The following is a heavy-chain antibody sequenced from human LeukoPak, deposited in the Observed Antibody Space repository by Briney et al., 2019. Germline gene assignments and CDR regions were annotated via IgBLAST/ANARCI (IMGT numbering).Heavy chain of an antibody. Sequence: GGSLRLSCAASGFTFSNAWMSWVRQAPGKGLEWVGRIKSKTDGGTTDYAAPVKGRFTISRDDSKNTLYLQMNSLKTEDTAVYYCTTGSTAMVTQVPNDYWGQGTLVTVSS. V-gene: IGHV3-15*01. CDR2: IKSKTDGGTT. CDR1: GFTFSNAW. D-gene: IGHD5-18*01. J-gene: IGHJ4*02. CDR3: TTGSTAMVTQVPNDY.